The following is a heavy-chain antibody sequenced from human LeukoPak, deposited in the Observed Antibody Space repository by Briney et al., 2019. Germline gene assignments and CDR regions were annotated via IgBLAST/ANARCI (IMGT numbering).Heavy chain of an antibody. Sequence: TLSLTCAVSGGSISSGGYSWSWIRQPPGKGLEWIVYIYHSGSTYYNPSLKSRVTISVDRSKNQSSLKLSSVTAADTAVYYCARDSKGWFDPWGQGTLVTVSS. CDR2: IYHSGST. CDR3: ARDSKGWFDP. V-gene: IGHV4-30-2*01. J-gene: IGHJ5*02. CDR1: GGSISSGGYS.